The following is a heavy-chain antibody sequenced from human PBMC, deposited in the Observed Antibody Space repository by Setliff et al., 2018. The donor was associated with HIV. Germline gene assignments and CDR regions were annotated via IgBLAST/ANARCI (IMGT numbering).Heavy chain of an antibody. CDR2: INHSGST. D-gene: IGHD2-15*01. CDR1: GGSFSGYY. Sequence: SETLSLTCAVYGGSFSGYYWSWIRQPPGKGLEWIGEINHSGSTYYNPSLKSRLIISVDTSKNQFSLKLSSVTAADTAVYYCARGGGSRAATSSYYYMDVWGKGTTVTVSS. V-gene: IGHV4-34*09. J-gene: IGHJ6*03. CDR3: ARGGGSRAATSSYYYMDV.